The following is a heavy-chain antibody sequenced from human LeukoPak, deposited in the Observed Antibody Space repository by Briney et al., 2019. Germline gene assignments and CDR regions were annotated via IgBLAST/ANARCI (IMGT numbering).Heavy chain of an antibody. D-gene: IGHD3-10*01. Sequence: PSETLSLTCAVYGGSFSGYYWSWIRQPPGKGLEWIGEINHSGSTNYNPSLKSRVTISVDTSKNQFSLKLSSVTAADTAVYYCARVAGSYYDEYYFVYWGQGTLVTVSS. CDR3: ARVAGSYYDEYYFVY. V-gene: IGHV4-34*01. CDR2: INHSGST. J-gene: IGHJ4*02. CDR1: GGSFSGYY.